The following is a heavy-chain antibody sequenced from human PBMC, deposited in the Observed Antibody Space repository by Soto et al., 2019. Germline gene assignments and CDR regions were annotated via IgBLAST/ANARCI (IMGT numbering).Heavy chain of an antibody. J-gene: IGHJ5*02. CDR2: INPNSGGT. V-gene: IGHV1-2*04. D-gene: IGHD3-9*01. Sequence: ASVNVSWKSSGYTFTGYYIHWVRQAPGQGLECMGWINPNSGGTNYAQKFQGWVTMTRDTSISTAYMELSRLRSDDTAVYYCAREGGIRYDILTGYYSNWFDPWGQGTLVTVSS. CDR1: GYTFTGYY. CDR3: AREGGIRYDILTGYYSNWFDP.